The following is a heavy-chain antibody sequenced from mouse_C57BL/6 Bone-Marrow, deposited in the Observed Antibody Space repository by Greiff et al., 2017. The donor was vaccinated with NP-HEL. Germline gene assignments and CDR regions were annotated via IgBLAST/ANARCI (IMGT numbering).Heavy chain of an antibody. Sequence: QVQLQQSGAELVRPGTSVKVSCKASGYAFTNYLIEWVKQRPGQGLEWIGVINPGSGGTNYNEKFKGKATLTADKSSSTAYMQLSSLTSEDSAVYFCAGTPIYYGSSPFAYWGQGTLVTVSA. D-gene: IGHD1-1*01. CDR2: INPGSGGT. J-gene: IGHJ3*01. V-gene: IGHV1-54*01. CDR1: GYAFTNYL. CDR3: AGTPIYYGSSPFAY.